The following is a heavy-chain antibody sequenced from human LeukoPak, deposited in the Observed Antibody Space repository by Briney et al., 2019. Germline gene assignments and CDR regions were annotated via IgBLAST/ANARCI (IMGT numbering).Heavy chain of an antibody. V-gene: IGHV4-34*01. Sequence: SETLSLTCAVYGGSFSGYYWSWIRQPPGRGLEWIGEINHSGSTNYNPSLKSRVTISVDTSKNQFSLKLSSVTAADTAVYYCARRPVEMATISFFDYWGQGTLVTVSS. CDR1: GGSFSGYY. J-gene: IGHJ4*02. D-gene: IGHD5-24*01. CDR2: INHSGST. CDR3: ARRPVEMATISFFDY.